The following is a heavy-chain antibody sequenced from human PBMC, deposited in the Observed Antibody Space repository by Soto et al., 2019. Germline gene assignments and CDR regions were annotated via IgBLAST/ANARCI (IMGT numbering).Heavy chain of an antibody. J-gene: IGHJ3*02. CDR1: GGSVSSYY. CDR2: IYYTGST. D-gene: IGHD4-17*01. V-gene: IGHV4-59*02. Sequence: SETLSLTCTVSGGSVSSYYWSWIRQPPGKGLEWIGYIYYTGSTNYNPSLKSRVTISVDMSKNQFSLRLSSVTAADTAVYYCARERMPTVPDDAFDIWGQGTMVTVSS. CDR3: ARERMPTVPDDAFDI.